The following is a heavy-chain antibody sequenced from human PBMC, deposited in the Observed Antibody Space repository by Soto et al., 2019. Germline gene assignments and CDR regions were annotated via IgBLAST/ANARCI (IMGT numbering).Heavy chain of an antibody. D-gene: IGHD3-22*01. J-gene: IGHJ4*02. CDR1: GFTFSSYS. CDR2: ISSSSSYI. CDR3: ASHPRDSSGYWYYFDY. Sequence: GGSLRLSCAASGFTFSSYSMNWARQAPGKGLEWVSSISSSSSYIYYADSVKGRFTISRDNAKNSLYLQMNSLRAEDTAVYYCASHPRDSSGYWYYFDYWGQGTLVTVSS. V-gene: IGHV3-21*01.